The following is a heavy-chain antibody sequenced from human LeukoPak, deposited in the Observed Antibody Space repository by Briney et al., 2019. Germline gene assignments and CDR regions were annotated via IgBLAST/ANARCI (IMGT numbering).Heavy chain of an antibody. Sequence: GGSLRLSCAASGFFFSDYYMSWIRQAPGKGLEWVAYISSSSSYTNYVDSVKGRFTISRDNAKNSLFLQMNSLRAEDAAVYYCATDAALDFWGQGTLVTVSS. J-gene: IGHJ4*02. CDR2: ISSSSSYT. CDR1: GFFFSDYY. V-gene: IGHV3-11*05. CDR3: ATDAALDF.